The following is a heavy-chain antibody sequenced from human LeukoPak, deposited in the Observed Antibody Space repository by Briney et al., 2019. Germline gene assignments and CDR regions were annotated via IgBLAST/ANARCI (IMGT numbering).Heavy chain of an antibody. J-gene: IGHJ4*02. CDR1: GFTFTGYY. CDR3: ARELWSGNYNV. CDR2: INPSTGGT. D-gene: IGHD3-3*01. Sequence: ASVKVSCKTSGFTFTGYYIHWVRQAPGQRFEWLGWINPSTGGTDYAQNFQGRLTLTRDTSINTAYLELSSLRSEDTAVYYCARELWSGNYNVWGQGTLVTVSS. V-gene: IGHV1-2*02.